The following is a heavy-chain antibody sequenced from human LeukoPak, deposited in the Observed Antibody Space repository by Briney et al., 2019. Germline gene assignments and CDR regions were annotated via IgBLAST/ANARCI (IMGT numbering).Heavy chain of an antibody. V-gene: IGHV3-30*02. D-gene: IGHD2-2*02. J-gene: IGHJ4*02. CDR2: IRYDGDNK. Sequence: GGSLRLSCAASGFTFSSYAMSWVRQAPGKGLAWVAYIRYDGDNKYYADSVKGRFTISRDNSKNTLYLQMNSLRTEDTAVYYCAKVPPGCSTTNCYNPFDYWGQGTLVTVSS. CDR3: AKVPPGCSTTNCYNPFDY. CDR1: GFTFSSYA.